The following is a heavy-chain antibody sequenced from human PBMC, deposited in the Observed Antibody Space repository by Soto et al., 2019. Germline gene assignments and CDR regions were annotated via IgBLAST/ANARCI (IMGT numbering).Heavy chain of an antibody. CDR1: GFRVEQYV. D-gene: IGHD3-10*01. J-gene: IGHJ1*01. V-gene: IGHV3-9*01. CDR3: LKDAPNGSIDV. Sequence: VQVVASGGVLVQPGRSLRLSCAVSGFRVEQYVMHWVRQAPGKGLECVSTVSPTGDTVAYADSVEGRFTVSRANAKNSLYMHMDRPEGYDTAFYSCLKDAPNGSIDVGGQGTLVTVCS. CDR2: VSPTGDTV.